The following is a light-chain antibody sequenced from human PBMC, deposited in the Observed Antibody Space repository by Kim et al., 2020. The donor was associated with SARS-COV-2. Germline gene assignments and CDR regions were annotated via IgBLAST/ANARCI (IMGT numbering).Light chain of an antibody. CDR2: DVS. CDR3: QQRSSWPRT. CDR1: QSVGRS. V-gene: IGKV3-11*01. Sequence: EIVLTQSPATLSLSPGERATLSCRASQSVGRSLGWYQQKTGQAPRLLIYDVSNRATGIPARFSGSGSGTDFTLTISSLEPEDFVVYHCQQRSSWPRTFGQGTKVDIK. J-gene: IGKJ1*01.